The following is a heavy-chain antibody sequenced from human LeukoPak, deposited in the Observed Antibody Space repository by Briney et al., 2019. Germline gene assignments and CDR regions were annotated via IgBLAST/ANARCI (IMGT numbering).Heavy chain of an antibody. Sequence: GASMKVSCKASGYSFSDYHIHWVRQAPGQGLEWMGWINPNSGGTKYAQKFQARVTMTRDTSISTAYMELSRLTSDDTAVYYCASEEVGPRQHLTYFDYWGQGTLVTVSS. CDR3: ASEEVGPRQHLTYFDY. CDR1: GYSFSDYH. CDR2: INPNSGGT. V-gene: IGHV1-2*02. J-gene: IGHJ4*02. D-gene: IGHD6-13*01.